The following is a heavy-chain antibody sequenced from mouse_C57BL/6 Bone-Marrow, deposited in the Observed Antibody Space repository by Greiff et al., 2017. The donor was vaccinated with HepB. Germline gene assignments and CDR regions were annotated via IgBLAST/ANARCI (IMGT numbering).Heavy chain of an antibody. D-gene: IGHD2-1*01. V-gene: IGHV3-6*01. CDR1: GYSITSGYY. J-gene: IGHJ2*01. Sequence: VQLKESGPGLVKPSQSLSLTCSVTGYSITSGYYWNWIRQFPGNKLEWMGYISYDGSNNYNPSLKNRISITRDTSKNQFFLKLNSVTTEDTATYYCARCVYYGNTDYWGQGTTLTVSS. CDR2: ISYDGSN. CDR3: ARCVYYGNTDY.